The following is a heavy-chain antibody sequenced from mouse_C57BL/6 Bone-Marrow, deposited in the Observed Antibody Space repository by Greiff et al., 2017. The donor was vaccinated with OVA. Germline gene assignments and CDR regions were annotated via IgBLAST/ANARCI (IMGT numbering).Heavy chain of an antibody. J-gene: IGHJ3*01. Sequence: QVQLQQSGAELARPGASVKLSCKASGYTFTSYGISWVKQRTGQGLEWIGEIYPRSGNTYYNEKFKGKATLTADKSSSTAYMELRSLTSEDSAVYVWAREGVLRAAYWGQGTLVTVSA. CDR2: IYPRSGNT. CDR3: AREGVLRAAY. V-gene: IGHV1-81*01. D-gene: IGHD1-1*01. CDR1: GYTFTSYG.